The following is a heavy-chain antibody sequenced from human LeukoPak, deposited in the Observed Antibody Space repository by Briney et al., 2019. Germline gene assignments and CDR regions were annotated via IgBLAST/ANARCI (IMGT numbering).Heavy chain of an antibody. CDR2: ISWNSGSI. J-gene: IGHJ3*02. CDR3: ARDTSPSMAAFGYDAFDI. Sequence: GRSLRLSCAASGFTFDDYAMHWVRHAPGKGLEWVSGISWNSGSIGYADSVKGRFTISRDNAKNSLYLQMNSLRAEDTALYYCARDTSPSMAAFGYDAFDIWGQGTMVTVSS. V-gene: IGHV3-9*01. CDR1: GFTFDDYA. D-gene: IGHD6-25*01.